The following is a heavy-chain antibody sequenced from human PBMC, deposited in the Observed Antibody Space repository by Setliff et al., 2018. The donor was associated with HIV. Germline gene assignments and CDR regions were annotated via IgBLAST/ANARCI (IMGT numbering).Heavy chain of an antibody. CDR3: AATSSNFWSCYAS. CDR1: GDSISSGFYY. J-gene: IGHJ4*02. D-gene: IGHD3-3*01. CDR2: IYSSWST. V-gene: IGHV4-39*01. Sequence: SETLSLTCSVSGDSISSGFYYWGWIRQPPGKGLEWIGSIYSSWSTYYNPSLKSRLTISIDTPKNQFSLRLTSVTAADTAVYYCAATSSNFWSCYASWGQGTLVTVSS.